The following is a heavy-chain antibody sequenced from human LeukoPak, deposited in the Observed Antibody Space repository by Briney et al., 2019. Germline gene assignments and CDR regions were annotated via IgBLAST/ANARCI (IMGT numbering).Heavy chain of an antibody. D-gene: IGHD6-19*01. Sequence: GASVKVSCKASGYTFTGYYMHWVRQAPGQGLEGMGWINPNSGGTNYAQKFQGRVTMTRDTSISTAYMELSRLRSDDTAGYYCARGSRIAVAVDAFDIWGQGTMVTVSS. CDR1: GYTFTGYY. J-gene: IGHJ3*02. V-gene: IGHV1-2*02. CDR3: ARGSRIAVAVDAFDI. CDR2: INPNSGGT.